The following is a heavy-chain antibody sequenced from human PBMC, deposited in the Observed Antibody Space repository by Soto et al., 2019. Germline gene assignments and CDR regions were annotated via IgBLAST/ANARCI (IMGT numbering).Heavy chain of an antibody. J-gene: IGHJ4*02. CDR1: GGSISTSSSTYY. CDR2: FFYSGKS. V-gene: IGHV4-39*07. D-gene: IGHD3-3*01. Sequence: PSETLSLTCSVSGGSISTSSSTYYWGWMRQPPGKGLEWIASFFYSGKSFYNPSLKSRVTISVDTSKNQFSLKLTSVTAADTAVYYCARTSGYYFYDYWGQGTLVTVSS. CDR3: ARTSGYYFYDY.